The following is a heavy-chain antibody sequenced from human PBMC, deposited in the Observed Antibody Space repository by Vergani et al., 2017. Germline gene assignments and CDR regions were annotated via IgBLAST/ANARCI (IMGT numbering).Heavy chain of an antibody. Sequence: QVQLVESGGGVVQPGGSLRLSCAASGFTFTNYGMHWVRQAPGKGLEWVAFTRYVGIVEYYGDSVRGRFTISRDNSKNTLYRQMNRLRPEDTAIYYCATAGAAYCRGASCYDFFEYWGQGTLVTVAS. CDR3: ATAGAAYCRGASCYDFFEY. V-gene: IGHV3-30*02. CDR1: GFTFTNYG. CDR2: TRYVGIVE. D-gene: IGHD2-15*01. J-gene: IGHJ4*02.